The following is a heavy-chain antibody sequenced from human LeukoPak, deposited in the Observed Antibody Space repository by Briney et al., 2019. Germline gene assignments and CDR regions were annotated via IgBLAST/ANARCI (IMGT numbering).Heavy chain of an antibody. J-gene: IGHJ4*02. Sequence: ASVKVSCKPSGYTFTNYDLTWVRQATGQGLEWMGWMNPNSGDTGYAQKFQGRVTMTRDTSITTAYMELSSLRSEDTAVYYCARGFSDYDGSDYAFSYYWGQGTQVTVSS. CDR1: GYTFTNYD. D-gene: IGHD3-22*01. V-gene: IGHV1-8*01. CDR3: ARGFSDYDGSDYAFSYY. CDR2: MNPNSGDT.